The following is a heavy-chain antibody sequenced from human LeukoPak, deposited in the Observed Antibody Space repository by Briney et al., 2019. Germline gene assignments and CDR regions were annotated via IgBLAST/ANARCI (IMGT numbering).Heavy chain of an antibody. CDR2: ISSSGRTI. Sequence: GGSLRLSCAASGFTFSDFYMSWIRQAPGKGLEWLSYISSSGRTIYYADSVRGRFTISRDNAKNSLYLQMNSLRAEDTAVYYCARWRGGMGLLNPPYFDYWGQGTLVTVSS. V-gene: IGHV3-11*04. D-gene: IGHD3-3*01. J-gene: IGHJ4*02. CDR1: GFTFSDFY. CDR3: ARWRGGMGLLNPPYFDY.